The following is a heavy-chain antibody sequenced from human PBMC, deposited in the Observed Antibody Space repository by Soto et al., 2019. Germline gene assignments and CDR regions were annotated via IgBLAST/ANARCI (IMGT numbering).Heavy chain of an antibody. CDR1: GGSFSGYY. J-gene: IGHJ6*03. Sequence: SETLSLTCAVYGGSFSGYYWSWIRQPPGKGLEWIGEINHSGSTNYNPSLKSRVTISVDTSKNQFSLKLSSVTAADTAVYYCASRGVGVVPAAMNYYMDVWGKGTTVTVSS. D-gene: IGHD2-2*01. CDR3: ASRGVGVVPAAMNYYMDV. V-gene: IGHV4-34*01. CDR2: INHSGST.